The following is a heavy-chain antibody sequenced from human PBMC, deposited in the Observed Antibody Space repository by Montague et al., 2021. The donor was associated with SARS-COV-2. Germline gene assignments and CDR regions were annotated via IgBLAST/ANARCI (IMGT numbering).Heavy chain of an antibody. V-gene: IGHV4-39*01. CDR3: ASPTYYYDSSGSDAFDI. CDR2: IYYSGSI. J-gene: IGHJ3*02. D-gene: IGHD3-22*01. CDR1: GGSISSSSYY. Sequence: SETLSLTCTVSGGSISSSSYYWGWIRQPPGKGLEWIGSIYYSGSIYYNPSLKSRVTISVDTSKNQFSLKLSSVTAADTSVYYYASPTYYYDSSGSDAFDIWGQGTMVTVSS.